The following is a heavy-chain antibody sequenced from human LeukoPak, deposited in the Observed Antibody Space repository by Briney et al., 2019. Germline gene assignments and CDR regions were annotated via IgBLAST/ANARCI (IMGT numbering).Heavy chain of an antibody. Sequence: GGSLRLSCAASGFTFSSYGMHWVRQDPGKGLEWVAVISYDGSNKYYADSVKGRFTISRDNSKNALYLQMNSLRAEDTAVHYCAKCTGYSRYYYYGMDVWGQGTTVTVSS. CDR2: ISYDGSNK. D-gene: IGHD6-13*01. CDR3: AKCTGYSRYYYYGMDV. V-gene: IGHV3-30*18. J-gene: IGHJ6*02. CDR1: GFTFSSYG.